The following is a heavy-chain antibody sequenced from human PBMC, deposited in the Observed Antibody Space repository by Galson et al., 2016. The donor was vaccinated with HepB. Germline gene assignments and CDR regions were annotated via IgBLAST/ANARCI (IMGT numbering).Heavy chain of an antibody. Sequence: ETLSLTCAVSGDSINNRNWWSWVRQAPGKGLQWIGEVYHTGSTNYDPSLRSRVRISVDRSKNEISLNLTSVTAADTAVYYCARVPGKVSTRPPYHFYYYAMDVWGPGTTVVVSS. J-gene: IGHJ6*02. D-gene: IGHD4-23*01. CDR1: GDSINNRNW. V-gene: IGHV4-4*02. CDR3: ARVPGKVSTRPPYHFYYYAMDV. CDR2: VYHTGST.